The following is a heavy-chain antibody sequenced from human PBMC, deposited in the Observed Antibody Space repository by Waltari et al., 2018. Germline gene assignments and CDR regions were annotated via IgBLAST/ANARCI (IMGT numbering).Heavy chain of an antibody. J-gene: IGHJ4*02. CDR3: ARDRGRGLYLDS. V-gene: IGHV4-4*02. Sequence: QLQLQQSGPGLVKPSESLSLTCAVPGDSMSGSDFWNWVRQPPGKGLEWIGQVHRSGRTNYNPSLESRVTVSIDTSKNQFSLKVSSATAADTAVYYCARDRGRGLYLDSWGQGTQVTVSP. CDR1: GDSMSGSDF. CDR2: VHRSGRT. D-gene: IGHD2-15*01.